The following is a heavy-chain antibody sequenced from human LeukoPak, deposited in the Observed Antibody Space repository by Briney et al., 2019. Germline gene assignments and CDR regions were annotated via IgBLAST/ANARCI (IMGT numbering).Heavy chain of an antibody. CDR3: ARTPLYDSSGYYLN. Sequence: PSETLSLTCTVSGGSISSYYWSWIRQPAGKGLEWIGRIYTSGSTNYNPSLKSRVTMSVDTSKNQFSLKLSSVTAADTAVYYCARTPLYDSSGYYLNWGQGTLVTVSS. D-gene: IGHD3-22*01. V-gene: IGHV4-4*07. CDR2: IYTSGST. CDR1: GGSISSYY. J-gene: IGHJ4*02.